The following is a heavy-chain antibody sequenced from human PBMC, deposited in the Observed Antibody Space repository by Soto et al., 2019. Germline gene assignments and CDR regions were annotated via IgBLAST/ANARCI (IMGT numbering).Heavy chain of an antibody. CDR1: GGTFSSYA. Sequence: SVKVSCKASGGTFSSYAIRWVRQAPRQGLEWIGGTIPIFGTANYAQKCQGRVRITADESTSTAYMELSSLRSENTAVYYCARVGYGSSGYYYDYWGQGTLVTVSS. J-gene: IGHJ4*02. CDR2: TIPIFGTA. CDR3: ARVGYGSSGYYYDY. D-gene: IGHD3-22*01. V-gene: IGHV1-69*13.